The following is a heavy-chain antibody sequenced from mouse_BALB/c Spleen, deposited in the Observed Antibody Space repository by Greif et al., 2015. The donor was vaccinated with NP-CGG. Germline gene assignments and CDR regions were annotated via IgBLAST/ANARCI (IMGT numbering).Heavy chain of an antibody. CDR1: GYTFTSYW. CDR3: ARLLRYYFDY. J-gene: IGHJ2*01. V-gene: IGHV1-7*01. Sequence: QVQLQQPGAELAKPGASVKMSCKASGYTFTSYWMHWVKQRPGQGLEWIGYINPSTGYTEYNQKFKDKATLTADKSSSTAYMQLSSLTSEDSAVYYCARLLRYYFDYWGQGTTLTVSS. CDR2: INPSTGYT. D-gene: IGHD1-1*01.